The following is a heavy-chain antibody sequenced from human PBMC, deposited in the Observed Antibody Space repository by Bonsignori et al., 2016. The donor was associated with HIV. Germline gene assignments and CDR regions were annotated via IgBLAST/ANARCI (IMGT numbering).Heavy chain of an antibody. V-gene: IGHV3-30*02. D-gene: IGHD2-15*01. J-gene: IGHJ6*03. CDR3: AKAAPRDGWVVAAVYYMDV. Sequence: VRQAPGKGLEWVAFIRYDGSNKYYADSVKGRFTISRDNSKNTLYLQMNSLRAEDTAVYYCAKAAPRDGWVVAAVYYMDVWGKGTTVTVSS. CDR2: IRYDGSNK.